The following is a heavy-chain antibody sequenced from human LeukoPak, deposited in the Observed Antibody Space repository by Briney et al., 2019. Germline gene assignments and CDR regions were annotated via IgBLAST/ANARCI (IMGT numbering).Heavy chain of an antibody. CDR1: GFTSSSYA. CDR2: ISGSGGST. CDR3: AKESMGKYSSSWLDY. J-gene: IGHJ4*02. V-gene: IGHV3-23*01. Sequence: GGSLRLSCAASGFTSSSYAMSWVRQAPGTGLEWVSAISGSGGSTYYADSVKGRFTISRDNSKSTLYLQMNSLRAEDTAVYYCAKESMGKYSSSWLDYCGQGTLVTVSS. D-gene: IGHD6-13*01.